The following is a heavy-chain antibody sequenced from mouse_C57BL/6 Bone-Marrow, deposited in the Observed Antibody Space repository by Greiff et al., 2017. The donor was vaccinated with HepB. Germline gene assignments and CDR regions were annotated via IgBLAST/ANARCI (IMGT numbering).Heavy chain of an antibody. D-gene: IGHD1-1*01. Sequence: QVQLQQPGAELVKPGASVKLSCKASGYTFTSYWMQWVNQRPGQGLEWIGEIDPSDSYTNYNQKFKGKATLTVDTSSSTAYMQLSSLTSEDSAVYYCARGPTVVREAMDYWGQGTSVTVSS. CDR1: GYTFTSYW. CDR2: IDPSDSYT. V-gene: IGHV1-50*01. J-gene: IGHJ4*01. CDR3: ARGPTVVREAMDY.